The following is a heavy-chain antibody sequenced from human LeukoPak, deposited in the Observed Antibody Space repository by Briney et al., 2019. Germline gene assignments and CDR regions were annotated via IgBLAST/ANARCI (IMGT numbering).Heavy chain of an antibody. V-gene: IGHV3-21*01. J-gene: IGHJ4*02. Sequence: GGSLRLSCAASGFTFSSYSMNWVRQAPGKGLEWISSISSSSSYIYYADSVKGRFTISRDNAKNSLYLQMNSLRAEDTAVYYCARGVYDSSGYYFDDYWGQGTLVTVSS. CDR1: GFTFSSYS. CDR2: ISSSSSYI. CDR3: ARGVYDSSGYYFDDY. D-gene: IGHD3-22*01.